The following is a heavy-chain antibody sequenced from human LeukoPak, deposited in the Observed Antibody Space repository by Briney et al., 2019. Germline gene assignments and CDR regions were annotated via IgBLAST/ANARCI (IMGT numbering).Heavy chain of an antibody. V-gene: IGHV3-23*01. CDR1: GFTFSSYA. J-gene: IGHJ5*02. CDR2: ISGSGGST. CDR3: AKDHHNWNYHWFDP. Sequence: PGGSLRLSCAASGFTFSSYAMSWVRQAPGKGLEWVSAISGSGGSTYYADSVKGRSTISRDNSKNTLYLQMNSLRAEDTAVYYCAKDHHNWNYHWFDPWGQGTLVTVSS. D-gene: IGHD1-7*01.